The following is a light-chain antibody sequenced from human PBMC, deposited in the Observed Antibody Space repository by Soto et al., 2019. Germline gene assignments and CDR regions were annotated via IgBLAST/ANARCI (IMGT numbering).Light chain of an antibody. V-gene: IGKV1D-12*01. CDR3: QQTNTFPIA. J-gene: IGKJ5*01. Sequence: DIQMTQSPSSMSASVGDRVTITCRASQDISSWLAWYQQKPGKAPKLLIYVASGLQTGVPSRFSGSGSGTDFTLPISSLQPEDFAIYYCQQTNTFPIAFGQGTRLEMK. CDR2: VAS. CDR1: QDISSW.